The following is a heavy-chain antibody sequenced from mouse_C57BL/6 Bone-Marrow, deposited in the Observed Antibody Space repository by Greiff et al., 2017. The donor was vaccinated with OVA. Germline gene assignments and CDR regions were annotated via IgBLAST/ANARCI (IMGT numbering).Heavy chain of an antibody. CDR2: IDPSDSYT. CDR3: ARHDYDWYFDV. J-gene: IGHJ1*03. D-gene: IGHD2-4*01. Sequence: QVQLKQPGAELVKPGASVKLSCKASGYTFTSYWMQWVKQRPGQGLEWIGEIDPSDSYTNYNQKFKGKATLTVDTSSSTAYMQLSSLTSEDSAVYYCARHDYDWYFDVWGTGTTVTVSS. CDR1: GYTFTSYW. V-gene: IGHV1-50*01.